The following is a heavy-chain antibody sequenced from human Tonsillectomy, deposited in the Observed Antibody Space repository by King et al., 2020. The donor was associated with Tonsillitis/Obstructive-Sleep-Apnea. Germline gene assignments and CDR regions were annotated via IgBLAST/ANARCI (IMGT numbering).Heavy chain of an antibody. CDR3: TGRPGYCSSTNCYAESGMDV. V-gene: IGHV3-73*01. D-gene: IGHD2-2*01. J-gene: IGHJ6*04. Sequence: QLVQSGGGFVQPGGSLKLSCAASVFTFSGSTMHWVRQASGKGLEWVGRIRSKANSYATAYAASVKGRFTISRDDSKNTAYLQMNSLKTEDTAVYYCTGRPGYCSSTNCYAESGMDVWGKGTTVTVSS. CDR2: IRSKANSYAT. CDR1: VFTFSGST.